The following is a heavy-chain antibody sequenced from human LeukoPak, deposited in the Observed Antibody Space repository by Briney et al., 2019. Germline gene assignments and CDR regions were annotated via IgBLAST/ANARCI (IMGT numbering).Heavy chain of an antibody. D-gene: IGHD4-17*01. J-gene: IGHJ3*02. V-gene: IGHV1-18*01. Sequence: GASVKVSCKASGYTFTSYGISWVRQAPGQGLEWMGWISAYNGNTNYAQKLQGRVTMTTDTSTSTAYMELRSLRSDDTAVYYCARVHRTSRYGSADLSYAFDIWGQGTMVTVSS. CDR2: ISAYNGNT. CDR1: GYTFTSYG. CDR3: ARVHRTSRYGSADLSYAFDI.